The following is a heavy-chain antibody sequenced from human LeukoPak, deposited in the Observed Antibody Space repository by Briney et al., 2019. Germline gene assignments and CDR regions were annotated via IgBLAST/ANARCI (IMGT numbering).Heavy chain of an antibody. CDR1: GYTFTSYA. CDR3: ARDHSSSWYFDY. CDR2: INAGNGNT. J-gene: IGHJ4*02. V-gene: IGHV1-3*01. D-gene: IGHD6-13*01. Sequence: ASVKVPCKASGYTFTSYAMHWVRQAPGQRLEWMGWINAGNGNTKYSQKLQGRVTITRDTSATTAYMELSSLRSEDTAVYYCARDHSSSWYFDYWGQGTLVTVSS.